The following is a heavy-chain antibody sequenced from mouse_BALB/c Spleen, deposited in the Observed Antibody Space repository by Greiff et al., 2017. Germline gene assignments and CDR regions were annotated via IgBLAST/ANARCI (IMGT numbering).Heavy chain of an antibody. CDR1: GFAFSSYD. D-gene: IGHD4-1*01. CDR3: ARHNWDGYAMDY. J-gene: IGHJ4*01. Sequence: VQLKESGGGLVKPGGSLKLSCAASGFAFSSYDMSWVRQTPEKRLEWVAYISSGGGSTYYPDTVKGRFTISRDNAKNTLYLQMSSLKSEDTAMYYCARHNWDGYAMDYWGQGTSVTVSS. CDR2: ISSGGGST. V-gene: IGHV5-12-1*01.